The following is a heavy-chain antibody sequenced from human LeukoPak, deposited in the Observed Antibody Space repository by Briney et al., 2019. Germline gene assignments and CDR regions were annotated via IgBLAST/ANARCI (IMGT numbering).Heavy chain of an antibody. CDR3: AVKYYYDSSGYRYYFDY. Sequence: PSETLSLTCTVSGGSISSYYWSWIRQPPGKGLEWIGYIYYSGSTNYNPSLKSRVTISVDTSKNQFSLKLSSVTAADTAVYYCAVKYYYDSSGYRYYFDYWGQGTLVTVSS. J-gene: IGHJ4*02. CDR1: GGSISSYY. CDR2: IYYSGST. D-gene: IGHD3-22*01. V-gene: IGHV4-59*12.